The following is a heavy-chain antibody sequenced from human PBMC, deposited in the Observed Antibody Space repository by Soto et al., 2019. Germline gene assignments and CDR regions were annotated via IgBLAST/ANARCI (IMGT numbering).Heavy chain of an antibody. CDR2: INPSGGST. V-gene: IGHV1-46*01. D-gene: IGHD2-21*02. Sequence: ASVKVSCKASGYTFTSYYMHWVRQAPGQGLEWMGIINPSGGSTSYAQKFQGRVTMTRDTSTSTAYMELRSLRSDDTAVFYCARDLRGDIGVVTGFYYRGQGTLVTVSS. CDR1: GYTFTSYY. CDR3: ARDLRGDIGVVTGFYY. J-gene: IGHJ4*02.